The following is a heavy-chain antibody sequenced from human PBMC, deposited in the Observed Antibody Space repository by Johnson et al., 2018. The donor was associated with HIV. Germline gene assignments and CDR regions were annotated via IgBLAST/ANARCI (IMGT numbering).Heavy chain of an antibody. J-gene: IGHJ3*02. CDR3: AKVDCGGDTCAGYDPFDI. V-gene: IGHV3-13*01. D-gene: IGHD2-21*01. CDR1: GFTFSSYD. CDR2: IGTAGDT. Sequence: VQLVESGGGLVQPGGSLRLSCAASGFTFSSYDMHWGRQATGKGLEWVSAIGTAGDTYYPGSVRGRFTISRDNAKYTVDLQMNSLRVEDTAVYYCAKVDCGGDTCAGYDPFDIWGQGTMVTVSS.